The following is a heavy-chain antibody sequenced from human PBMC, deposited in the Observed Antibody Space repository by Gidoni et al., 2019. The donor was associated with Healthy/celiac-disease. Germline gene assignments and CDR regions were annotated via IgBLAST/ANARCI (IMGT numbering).Heavy chain of an antibody. CDR2: ISYDGSNK. CDR1: GFTFSSYA. V-gene: IGHV3-30*01. Sequence: QVQLLESGGCVVQPGRSLRLSCAASGFTFSSYAMPWVRQAPGKGLEWVAVISYDGSNKYYADSVKGRFTISRDNSKNTLYLQMNSLRAEDTAVYYCARDSDSSGWSSDFFDYWGQGTLVTVSS. D-gene: IGHD6-19*01. CDR3: ARDSDSSGWSSDFFDY. J-gene: IGHJ4*02.